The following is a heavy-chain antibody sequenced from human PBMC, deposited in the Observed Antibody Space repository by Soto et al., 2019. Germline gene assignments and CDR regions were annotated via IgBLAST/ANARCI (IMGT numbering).Heavy chain of an antibody. D-gene: IGHD4-17*01. CDR1: GFTFSSYW. J-gene: IGHJ3*02. CDR3: ARDPYGDYPTNAFDI. V-gene: IGHV3-7*01. Sequence: GGSLRLSCAASGFTFSSYWMSWVRQAPGKGLEWVANIKQDGSEKYYVDSVKGRFTISRDNAKNSLYLQMNSLRAEDTAVYYCARDPYGDYPTNAFDIWGQGTMVTVSS. CDR2: IKQDGSEK.